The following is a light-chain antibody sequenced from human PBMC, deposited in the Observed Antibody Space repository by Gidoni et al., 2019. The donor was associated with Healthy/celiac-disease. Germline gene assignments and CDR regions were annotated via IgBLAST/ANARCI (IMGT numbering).Light chain of an antibody. CDR3: QQSYSTLYT. J-gene: IGKJ2*01. V-gene: IGKV1-39*01. CDR1: QSISSY. Sequence: DIQKNKSPSSLSASVGDRVTITCRASQSISSYLNWYQQKPGKAPKLLIYAASSLQSGVPSRFSGSGSGTDFTLTISSLQPEDFATYYCQQSYSTLYTFGQGTKLEIK. CDR2: AAS.